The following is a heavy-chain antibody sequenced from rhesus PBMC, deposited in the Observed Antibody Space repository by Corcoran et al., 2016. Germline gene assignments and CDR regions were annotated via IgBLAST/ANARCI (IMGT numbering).Heavy chain of an antibody. V-gene: IGHV1-111*02. D-gene: IGHD1-1*01. CDR3: ATTDTVDY. J-gene: IGHJ4*01. CDR1: GYTFTDYY. CDR2: VDPEDGEA. Sequence: EVQLVQSGAEVKKPGASVKISCKASGYTFTDYYLHWVRQAPGKGLEWMGRVDPEDGEAIHEQKFQDRGTITADTSTDTAYMELSSLRSDDTAVYYCATTDTVDYWGQGVLVTVSS.